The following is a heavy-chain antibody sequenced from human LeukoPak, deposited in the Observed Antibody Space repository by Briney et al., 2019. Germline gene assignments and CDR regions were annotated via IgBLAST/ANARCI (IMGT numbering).Heavy chain of an antibody. Sequence: GGSLRLSCAASGFTFSSYAMSWVRQAPGKGLEWVSAISGSGGSTYYADSVKGRFTISRDNAKNSLYLQMNSLRAEDTALYYCAKELGNYYDSSGYYPSLYYYYGMDVWGQGTTVTVSS. V-gene: IGHV3-23*01. CDR1: GFTFSSYA. CDR2: ISGSGGST. CDR3: AKELGNYYDSSGYYPSLYYYYGMDV. J-gene: IGHJ6*02. D-gene: IGHD3-22*01.